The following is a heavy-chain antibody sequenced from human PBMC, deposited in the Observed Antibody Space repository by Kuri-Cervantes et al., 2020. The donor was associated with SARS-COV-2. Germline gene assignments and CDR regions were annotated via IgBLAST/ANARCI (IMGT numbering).Heavy chain of an antibody. CDR3: GQGGGGYYQTYFDY. CDR1: GFTFSSYA. D-gene: IGHD3-22*01. J-gene: IGHJ4*02. CDR2: ISYDGSNK. Sequence: GGSLRLSCAASGFTFSSYAMDWVRQAPGKGLGWVAVISYDGSNKYYADSVKGRFTISRDNSKNTLFLQMNSLRAEATAVYYRGQGGGGYYQTYFDYWGQGTLVTVSS. V-gene: IGHV3-30-3*02.